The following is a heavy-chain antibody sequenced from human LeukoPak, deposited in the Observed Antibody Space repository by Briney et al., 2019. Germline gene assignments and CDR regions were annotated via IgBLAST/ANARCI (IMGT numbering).Heavy chain of an antibody. J-gene: IGHJ4*02. CDR2: IYYSGST. Sequence: SETLSLTCTVSGGSISSYYWSWIRQPPGKGLEWIGYIYYSGSTNYNPSLKSRVTISVDTSKNQFSLKLSSVTAADTAVYYCARLGYSSGWSEGVDYWGQGTLVTVSS. V-gene: IGHV4-59*08. D-gene: IGHD6-19*01. CDR1: GGSISSYY. CDR3: ARLGYSSGWSEGVDY.